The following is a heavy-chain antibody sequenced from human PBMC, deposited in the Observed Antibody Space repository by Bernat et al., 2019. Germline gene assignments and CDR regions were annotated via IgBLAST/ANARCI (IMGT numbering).Heavy chain of an antibody. CDR2: ISYDGSNK. D-gene: IGHD3-3*01. J-gene: IGHJ2*01. CDR3: ARDGVAIFGVVKDGYFDL. Sequence: QVQLVESGGGVVQPGRSLRLSCVASGFTFSSYAMHWVRQAPGEGLEWVAVISYDGSNKYYADSVKGRFTISRDNSKNTLYLQMNSLRAEDTAVYYCARDGVAIFGVVKDGYFDLWGRGTLVTVSS. V-gene: IGHV3-30-3*01. CDR1: GFTFSSYA.